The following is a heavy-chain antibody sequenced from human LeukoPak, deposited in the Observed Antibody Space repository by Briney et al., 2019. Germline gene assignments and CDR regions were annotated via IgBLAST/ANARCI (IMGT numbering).Heavy chain of an antibody. CDR2: IWYDGSNK. V-gene: IGHV3-33*01. Sequence: GGSLRLSCAASGFTFSSYGMHWVRQAPGKGLERVAVIWYDGSNKYYADSVKGRFTISRDNSKNTLYLQMNSLRAEDTAVYYCARDTLAGTTFYNYWGQGTLVTVSS. CDR1: GFTFSSYG. D-gene: IGHD1-7*01. CDR3: ARDTLAGTTFYNY. J-gene: IGHJ4*02.